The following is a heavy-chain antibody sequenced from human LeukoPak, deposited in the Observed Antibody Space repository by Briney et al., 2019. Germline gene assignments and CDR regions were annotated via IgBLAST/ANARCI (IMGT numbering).Heavy chain of an antibody. CDR2: IYYSGST. V-gene: IGHV4-61*01. CDR3: ALPQWPYAFDI. J-gene: IGHJ3*02. CDR1: GGSVRSGSHY. Sequence: PSETLSLTCTVSGGSVRSGSHYWNWIRQPPGKGLEWIGYIYYSGSTSYNPSLKSRVTVSVDTSKNQFSLKLSSVTAADTAVYYCALPQWPYAFDIWGQGTMVTVSS. D-gene: IGHD6-19*01.